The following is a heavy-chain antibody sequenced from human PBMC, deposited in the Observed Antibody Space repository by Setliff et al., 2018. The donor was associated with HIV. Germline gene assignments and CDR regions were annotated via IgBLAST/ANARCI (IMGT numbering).Heavy chain of an antibody. CDR2: IHPRDSDT. Sequence: GESLKISCKGFGYSFTSYLIAWVRQTPGKGLEWMGNIHPRDSDTRYSPSFQGRVTLSVDKSISTAYLQWSSLKASDTAMYYCVRHVSSSAVFDPWGQGTLVTVSS. CDR3: VRHVSSSAVFDP. V-gene: IGHV5-51*01. D-gene: IGHD3-10*01. J-gene: IGHJ5*02. CDR1: GYSFTSYL.